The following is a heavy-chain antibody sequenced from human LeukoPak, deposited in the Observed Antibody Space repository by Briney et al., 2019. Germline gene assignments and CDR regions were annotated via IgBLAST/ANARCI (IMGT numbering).Heavy chain of an antibody. Sequence: ASVKVSCKASGYTFTSYYIHWVRQAPGQGLEWMGIINPSVGSTNYEQKFQGRVTMTRDTSTSTVYMELSSLRSDDTAIYYCARGDGDYSYFFDYWGQGTLVTVSS. CDR3: ARGDGDYSYFFDY. V-gene: IGHV1-46*01. D-gene: IGHD4-17*01. J-gene: IGHJ4*02. CDR2: INPSVGST. CDR1: GYTFTSYY.